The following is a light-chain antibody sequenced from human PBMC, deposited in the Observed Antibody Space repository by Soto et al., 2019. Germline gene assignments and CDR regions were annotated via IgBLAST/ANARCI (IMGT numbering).Light chain of an antibody. Sequence: QSVLSQPAAVSGSPGRSITICCTRTSSDGGGYNYVSWYQQRTSKAPKLMIYEVTKRPSGVPDRFSGSKSGNTASLTVSGLQADDEADYYCSSYAGTSDVFGSGTKVTV. CDR3: SSYAGTSDV. CDR2: EVT. CDR1: SSDGGGYNY. J-gene: IGLJ1*01. V-gene: IGLV2-8*01.